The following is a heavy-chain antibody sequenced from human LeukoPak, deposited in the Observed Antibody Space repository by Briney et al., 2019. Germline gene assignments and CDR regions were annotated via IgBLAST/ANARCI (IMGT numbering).Heavy chain of an antibody. CDR1: GYTFTDHY. V-gene: IGHV1-69-2*01. CDR3: ATARIMITFGGAAPRQDNDY. D-gene: IGHD3-16*01. CDR2: VDPEDGET. J-gene: IGHJ4*02. Sequence: ASVKVSCKVSGYTFTDHYMHWVQQAPGKGLEWMGLVDPEDGETIYAEKFQGRVTITADTSTDTAYMELSSLRSEDTAVYYCATARIMITFGGAAPRQDNDYWGQGTLVTVSS.